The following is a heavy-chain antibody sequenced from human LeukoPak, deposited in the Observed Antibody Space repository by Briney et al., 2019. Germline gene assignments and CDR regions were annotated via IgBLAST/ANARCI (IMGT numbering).Heavy chain of an antibody. CDR1: GGTFSSYA. D-gene: IGHD2-2*01. CDR3: ARVSAKYCSSTSCPNWFDP. V-gene: IGHV1-69*05. CDR2: IIPIFGTA. J-gene: IGHJ5*02. Sequence: SVKVSCRASGGTFSSYAISWVRQAPGQGLEWMGGIIPIFGTANYAQKFQGRVTITTDESTSTAYMELSSLRSEDTAVYYCARVSAKYCSSTSCPNWFDPWGQGTLVTVSS.